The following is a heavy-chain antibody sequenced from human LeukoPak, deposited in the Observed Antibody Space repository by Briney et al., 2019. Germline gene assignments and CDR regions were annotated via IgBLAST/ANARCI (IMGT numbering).Heavy chain of an antibody. CDR2: IDQSGGYI. D-gene: IGHD1-14*01. CDR1: GLTFSNYA. CDR3: AKDYRGSGEVGETGPLDY. J-gene: IGHJ4*02. Sequence: PGGSLRLSCTASGLTFSNYAMSWVRQAPAKGLEWVAGIDQSGGYIHYADSVKGRFTISRNNSKNTLHLQMSSLRAGDTAVYYCAKDYRGSGEVGETGPLDYWGQGTLVTVSS. V-gene: IGHV3-23*01.